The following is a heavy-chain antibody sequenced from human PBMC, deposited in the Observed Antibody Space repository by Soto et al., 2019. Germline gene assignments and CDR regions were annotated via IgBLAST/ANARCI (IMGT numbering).Heavy chain of an antibody. CDR1: GFTFSYYA. D-gene: IGHD1-20*01. J-gene: IGHJ5*02. Sequence: GSLRLSCSASGFTFSYYAMHWVRQAPGKGLEYVSAISLNGGSTYYADSVKGRFTISRDDSKKTLSLQMSGLRAEDTAVYYCVREETIMKSWFDLWGQGTLVTVSS. CDR3: VREETIMKSWFDL. V-gene: IGHV3-64D*06. CDR2: ISLNGGST.